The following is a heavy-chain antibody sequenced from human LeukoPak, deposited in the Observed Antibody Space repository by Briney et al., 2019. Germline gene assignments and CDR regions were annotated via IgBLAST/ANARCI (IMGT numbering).Heavy chain of an antibody. D-gene: IGHD3-10*01. CDR3: ARECWVYYGSGSRPLYYYYGMDV. CDR1: GYTLTSYG. Sequence: ASVKVSCKASGYTLTSYGISWVRQAPGQGLEWMGWISAYNGNTNYAQKLQGRVTMTTDTSTSTAYMELRSLRSDDTAVYYCARECWVYYGSGSRPLYYYYGMDVWGQGTTVTVSS. J-gene: IGHJ6*02. V-gene: IGHV1-18*01. CDR2: ISAYNGNT.